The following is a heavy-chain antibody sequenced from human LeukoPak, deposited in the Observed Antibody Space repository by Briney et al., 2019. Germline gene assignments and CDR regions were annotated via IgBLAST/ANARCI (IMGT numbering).Heavy chain of an antibody. V-gene: IGHV3-73*01. CDR1: GFTFSGSA. J-gene: IGHJ5*02. CDR3: TRDSGTYNWFYP. CDR2: IDKKDKGYATAT. D-gene: IGHD1-26*01. Sequence: GGSLRLSCAASGFTFSGSAIHWVRQPSGKGLEWVGQIDKKDKGYATATAYAASVKGRFTISRDDSINTAYLQMKSLKTEDTALYYCTRDSGTYNWFYPWGQGTLVTVSS.